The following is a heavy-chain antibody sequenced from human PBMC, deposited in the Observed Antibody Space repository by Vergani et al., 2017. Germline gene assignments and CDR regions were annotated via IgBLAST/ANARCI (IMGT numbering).Heavy chain of an antibody. V-gene: IGHV3-9*01. J-gene: IGHJ2*01. CDR3: VKDNDYDADGPFDL. CDR1: GFTFQAFA. Sequence: VEAGGGLVQPGGSLRLSCTASGFTFQAFAFHWVRQVSGRGLEWVSGIDRNYGVKNGNSFEGRFSISRDNAKKAVFLQMNNLRHEDTALYSCVKDNDYDADGPFDLWGRGTLVTVSS. CDR2: IDRNYGVK. D-gene: IGHD3-16*01.